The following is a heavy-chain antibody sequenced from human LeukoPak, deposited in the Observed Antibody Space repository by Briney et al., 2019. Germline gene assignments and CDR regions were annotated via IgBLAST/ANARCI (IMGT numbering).Heavy chain of an antibody. J-gene: IGHJ3*01. CDR1: GGSISSYY. D-gene: IGHD3-10*01. CDR3: ARHSNYGSGSYYRYWFDP. Sequence: SETLSLTCTVSGGSISSYYWSWIRQPPGKGLEWIGYIYYSGSTNYNPSLKSRVTISVDTSKNQFSLKLSSVTAADTAVYYCARHSNYGSGSYYRYWFDPWGQGTMVTVSS. V-gene: IGHV4-59*08. CDR2: IYYSGST.